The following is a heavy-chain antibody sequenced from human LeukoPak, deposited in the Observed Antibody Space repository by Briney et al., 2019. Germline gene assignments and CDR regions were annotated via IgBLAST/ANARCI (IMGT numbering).Heavy chain of an antibody. Sequence: GGSLRLSCAPSGVTFSTYAMSSVRQAPGKGLEWVSGISGSGGSTYYADSVGRFSISRDNSNNTLYLQMNSLRSEDTGDYYCAKEGRGMGAATIDYWGQGTLVTVSS. J-gene: IGHJ4*02. D-gene: IGHD1-26*01. V-gene: IGHV3-23*01. CDR2: ISGSGGST. CDR3: AKEGRGMGAATIDY. CDR1: GVTFSTYA.